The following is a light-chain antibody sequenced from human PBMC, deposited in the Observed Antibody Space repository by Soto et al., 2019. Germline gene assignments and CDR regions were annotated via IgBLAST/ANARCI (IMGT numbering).Light chain of an antibody. J-gene: IGLJ2*01. V-gene: IGLV7-43*01. CDR2: SAT. Sequence: QTVVTQEPSLTVSPGGTVTLTCASSTGAVTNDNYPNWLQQKPGQAPRGLIYSATNRHSWTPARFSGSLLGGKAALTLSGVQPEYEGDYYCLLYFGGAQVFGGGTQLTVL. CDR3: LLYFGGAQV. CDR1: TGAVTNDNY.